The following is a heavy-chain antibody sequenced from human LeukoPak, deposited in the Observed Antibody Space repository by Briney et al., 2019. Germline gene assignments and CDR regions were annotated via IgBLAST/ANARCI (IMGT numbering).Heavy chain of an antibody. CDR2: IVPKSGGT. Sequence: ASVKVSCKASGYTFTDYYIHWVRQAPGQGLEWMGWIVPKSGGTNYAQNFQGRVTMTRDTSINTAYLDLRSLRSDDTAVYYCARVWRCANGVCPDVFESWGQGTLVTVSS. J-gene: IGHJ4*02. CDR3: ARVWRCANGVCPDVFES. D-gene: IGHD2-8*01. CDR1: GYTFTDYY. V-gene: IGHV1-2*02.